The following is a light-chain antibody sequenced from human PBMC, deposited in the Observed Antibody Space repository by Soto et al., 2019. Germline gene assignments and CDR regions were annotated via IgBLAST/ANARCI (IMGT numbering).Light chain of an antibody. J-gene: IGKJ2*01. CDR3: QQYDATPYT. Sequence: DIVMTQSPDSLAVPLGERATINCKSSRSVLSSSNNKNYLAWYQQRPGQPPKLLIYWASTREAGVPDRFSGRGSGTDFTLTVSSLQAEDVAVYYCQQYDATPYTFGQGTMLEIK. V-gene: IGKV4-1*01. CDR1: RSVLSSSNNKNY. CDR2: WAS.